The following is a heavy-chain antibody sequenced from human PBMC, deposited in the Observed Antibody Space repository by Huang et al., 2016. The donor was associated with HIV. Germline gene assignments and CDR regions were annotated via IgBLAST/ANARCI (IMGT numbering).Heavy chain of an antibody. D-gene: IGHD5-12*01. Sequence: EVQLVQSGAEVKKTGESLKISCKGSGYSFTSYWSGWVRQMPGKGLEWMGIIYPGDSDTSYSPSFQGQVTISADKSISTAYLQWSSLKASDTAIYYCARLIVATIRRGYYYYYGMDVWGQGTTVTVSS. CDR3: ARLIVATIRRGYYYYYGMDV. V-gene: IGHV5-51*01. CDR1: GYSFTSYW. CDR2: IYPGDSDT. J-gene: IGHJ6*02.